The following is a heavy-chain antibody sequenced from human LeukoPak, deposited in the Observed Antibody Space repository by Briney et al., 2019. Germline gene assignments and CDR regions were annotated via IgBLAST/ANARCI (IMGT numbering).Heavy chain of an antibody. CDR1: GFTFETYS. V-gene: IGHV3-21*06. Sequence: PGGSLRLSCAASGFTFETYSMNWVRQAPGKGLESVSSMSDSGTFLYYADSVKGRFTISRDNAKNSLHLQMNSLRADDTAIYYCVRDSEGYHSYYFDLWGQGTLVTVSS. CDR3: VRDSEGYHSYYFDL. CDR2: MSDSGTFL. J-gene: IGHJ4*02. D-gene: IGHD1-1*01.